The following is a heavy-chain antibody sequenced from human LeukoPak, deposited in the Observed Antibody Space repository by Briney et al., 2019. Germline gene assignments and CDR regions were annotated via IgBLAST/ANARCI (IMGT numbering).Heavy chain of an antibody. J-gene: IGHJ4*02. CDR3: VLDSSWNIMVYV. V-gene: IGHV3-23*01. CDR2: ISGSGGST. D-gene: IGHD2-8*01. Sequence: PGGSLRLSCAASGFTFSSYAMSWVRQAPGKGLEWVSAISGSGGSTYYADSVKGRFTISRDNSKNTLYLQMNSLRAEDTAVYYCVLDSSWNIMVYVWGQGTLVTVSS. CDR1: GFTFSSYA.